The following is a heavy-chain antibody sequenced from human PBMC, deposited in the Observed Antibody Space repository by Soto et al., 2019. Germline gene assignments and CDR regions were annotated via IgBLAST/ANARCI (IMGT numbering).Heavy chain of an antibody. CDR3: AKGVTDTYYYNYYMYV. J-gene: IGHJ6*03. V-gene: IGHV3-23*01. D-gene: IGHD2-21*02. Sequence: EVQLLESGGGLVQPGGSLRLSCAASGFTFSSYAMSWVRQAPGKGLEWVSAISGSGGSTYYADSAKGRFTISRDNSKNTLYLQMNSLRAEDTAVYYCAKGVTDTYYYNYYMYVWGKGTTVTVSS. CDR1: GFTFSSYA. CDR2: ISGSGGST.